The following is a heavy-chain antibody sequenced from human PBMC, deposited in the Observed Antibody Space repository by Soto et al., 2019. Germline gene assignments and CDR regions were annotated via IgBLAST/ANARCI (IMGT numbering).Heavy chain of an antibody. V-gene: IGHV3-53*02. Sequence: EVQVLATGGGLIQPGGSLRLSCAASGFTVNSNYMSWVRQAPGEGLQWVPITNTGGTTYYADSVKGRFTVSRDNSKNTLYLQRNSLRAEDTAVYYCAKGDGFILAVWGQGTTVSVSS. D-gene: IGHD1-26*01. J-gene: IGHJ6*02. CDR2: TNTGGTT. CDR1: GFTVNSNY. CDR3: AKGDGFILAV.